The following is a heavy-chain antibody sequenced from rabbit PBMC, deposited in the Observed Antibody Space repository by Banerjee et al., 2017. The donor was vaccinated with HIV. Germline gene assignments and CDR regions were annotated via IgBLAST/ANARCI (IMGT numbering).Heavy chain of an antibody. J-gene: IGHJ4*01. Sequence: QEQLVESGGGLVQPGGSLKLSCKASGFDFSSYGVSWVRQAPGKGLDWIGYIDAGSSGRTNYANWAKGRFTISRASSTTVTLQMTSLTAADTATYFCARDIAGSSGYSNLWGPGTLVTVS. CDR3: ARDIAGSSGYSNL. D-gene: IGHD1-1*01. V-gene: IGHV1S45*01. CDR2: IDAGSSGRT. CDR1: GFDFSSYG.